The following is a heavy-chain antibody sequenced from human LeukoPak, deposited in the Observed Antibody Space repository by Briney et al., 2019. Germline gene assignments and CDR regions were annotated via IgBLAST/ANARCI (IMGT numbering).Heavy chain of an antibody. CDR1: GGSFSDYY. V-gene: IGHV4-34*01. CDR2: VNDRGST. Sequence: PSETLSLTCAVYGGSFSDYYWNWIRQPPGKGLEWIGEVNDRGSTNYNPSLKSRVSISVDTSKKEFSLRLRSVPAADTAVYYCARGGCNSTSCYLIWMYMAVWGKGTTVTVSS. CDR3: ARGGCNSTSCYLIWMYMAV. J-gene: IGHJ6*03. D-gene: IGHD2-2*01.